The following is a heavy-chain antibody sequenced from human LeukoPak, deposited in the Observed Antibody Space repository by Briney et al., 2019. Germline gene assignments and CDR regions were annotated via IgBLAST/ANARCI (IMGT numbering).Heavy chain of an antibody. V-gene: IGHV1-46*01. CDR2: INPSGGST. D-gene: IGHD2-15*01. CDR3: ARGSPTGHSSAFDI. Sequence: ASVKVSCKASGGTFSSYAISWVRQAPGQGLEWMGIINPSGGSTSYAQKFQGRVTMTRDTSTSTVYMELSSLRSEDTAVYYCARGSPTGHSSAFDIWGQGTMVTVSS. CDR1: GGTFSSYA. J-gene: IGHJ3*02.